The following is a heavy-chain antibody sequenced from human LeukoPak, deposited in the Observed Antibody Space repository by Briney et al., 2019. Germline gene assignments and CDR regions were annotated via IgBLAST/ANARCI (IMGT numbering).Heavy chain of an antibody. CDR2: ISSSSSYT. CDR1: GFTFSIYN. V-gene: IGHV3-21*01. J-gene: IGHJ4*02. D-gene: IGHD1-26*01. CDR3: ARDQGGGVGRDY. Sequence: PGRSLRLSCAASGFTFSIYNMNWVRQAPGNWLKWVSPISSSSSYTSYADSLDGRFTVSRDNAKNSLYLQIKSLRAEDTAVYYCARDQGGGVGRDYWGQGGLVTVSS.